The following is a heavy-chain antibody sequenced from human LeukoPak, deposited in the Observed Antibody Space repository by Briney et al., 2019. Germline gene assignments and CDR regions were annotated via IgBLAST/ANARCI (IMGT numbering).Heavy chain of an antibody. CDR1: GFTFSSYG. CDR3: AKDGDYGDYFDFDY. V-gene: IGHV3-30*02. J-gene: IGHJ4*02. CDR2: IRYDGSNK. Sequence: GGSLRLSCAASGFTFSSYGMHWVRQAPGKGLEWVAFIRYDGSNKYYADSVKGRFTISRDNSKNTLYLQMNSLRAEDTAVYYCAKDGDYGDYFDFDYWGLGTLVTVSS. D-gene: IGHD4-17*01.